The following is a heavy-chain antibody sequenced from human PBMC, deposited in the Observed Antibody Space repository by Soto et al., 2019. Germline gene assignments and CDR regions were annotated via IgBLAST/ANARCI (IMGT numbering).Heavy chain of an antibody. CDR1: GFTFTTYW. V-gene: IGHV3-7*03. CDR2: IRQDGGSQ. Sequence: EVQLVESGGGLAQPGGSLRLSCVVSGFTFTTYWMSWVRQAPGKGLEWVANIRQDGGSQYYVDSVKGRFTISRDNAKNSVYLQMDSLRAEDTAVYYCVRGGHGSGSYLGSHWGHGILVTISS. J-gene: IGHJ4*01. CDR3: VRGGHGSGSYLGSH. D-gene: IGHD3-10*01.